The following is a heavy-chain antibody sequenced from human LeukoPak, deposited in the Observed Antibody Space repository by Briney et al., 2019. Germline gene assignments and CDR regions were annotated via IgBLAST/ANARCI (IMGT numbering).Heavy chain of an antibody. J-gene: IGHJ5*02. CDR3: ARVSPYASGWFDP. D-gene: IGHD2-2*01. CDR2: IYYSGST. CDR1: GGSISSGDYY. V-gene: IGHV4-30-4*01. Sequence: PSETLSLTCTVSGGSISSGDYYWSWIRQPPGKGLEWIGYIYYSGSTYYNPSLKSRVTISVDTSKNQFSLKLSSVTAADTAVYYCARVSPYASGWFDPWGQGTLVTVSS.